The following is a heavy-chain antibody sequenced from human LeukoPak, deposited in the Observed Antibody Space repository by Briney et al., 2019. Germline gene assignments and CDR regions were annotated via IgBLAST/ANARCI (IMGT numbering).Heavy chain of an antibody. CDR1: GFTFSSYA. J-gene: IGHJ4*02. Sequence: GGPLRLSCAASGFTFSSYAMHWVRQAPGKGLEWVAVISYDGSNKYYADSVKGRFTISRDNSKNTLYLQMNSLRAEDTAVYYCARETGYYDSSGYLDYWGQGTLVTVSS. D-gene: IGHD3-22*01. CDR2: ISYDGSNK. V-gene: IGHV3-30-3*01. CDR3: ARETGYYDSSGYLDY.